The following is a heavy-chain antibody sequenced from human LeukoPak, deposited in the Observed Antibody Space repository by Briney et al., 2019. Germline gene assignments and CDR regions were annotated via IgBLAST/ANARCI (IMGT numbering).Heavy chain of an antibody. Sequence: ASVKVSCKASGYTFTGYYMHWVRQAPGQGLEWMGWINPNSGGTNYAQKFQGRVTMTRDTTISTAYMELSRLRSDDTAVYYCARVRGYSYGVYGYWGQGTLVTVSS. J-gene: IGHJ4*02. CDR2: INPNSGGT. V-gene: IGHV1-2*02. CDR3: ARVRGYSYGVYGY. D-gene: IGHD5-18*01. CDR1: GYTFTGYY.